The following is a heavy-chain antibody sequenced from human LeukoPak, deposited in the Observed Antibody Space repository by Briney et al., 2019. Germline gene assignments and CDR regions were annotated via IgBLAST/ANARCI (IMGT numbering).Heavy chain of an antibody. CDR3: ARESHSRPFAD. J-gene: IGHJ4*02. V-gene: IGHV3-33*01. Sequence: PGGALRLSCAPSGFTYSSYGMHWLREAPGKGGEGVAVIWYDGSNKYYADSVKGRFTPSRDNSKNTLYLQMNSLRAQDTAVYYCARESHSRPFADWGQGPLVTVSS. CDR2: IWYDGSNK. D-gene: IGHD5-18*01. CDR1: GFTYSSYG.